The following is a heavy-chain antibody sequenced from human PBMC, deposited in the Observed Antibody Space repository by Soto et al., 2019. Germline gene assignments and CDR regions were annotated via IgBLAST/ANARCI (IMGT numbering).Heavy chain of an antibody. J-gene: IGHJ6*03. V-gene: IGHV4-59*08. CDR1: GGSISSYY. CDR2: IYYSGST. Sequence: QVQLQESGPGLVKPSETLSLTCTVSGGSISSYYWSWIRQPPGKGLEWIGYIYYSGSTNYNPSLKSRVTISVDTSKNQFSLKLSSVTAADTAVYYCASFQGPPDYGDANPYYYYYYMDVWGKGTTVTVSS. CDR3: ASFQGPPDYGDANPYYYYYYMDV. D-gene: IGHD4-17*01.